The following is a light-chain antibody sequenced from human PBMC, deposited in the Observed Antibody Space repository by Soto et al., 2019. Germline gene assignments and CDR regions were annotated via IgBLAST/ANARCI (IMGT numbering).Light chain of an antibody. Sequence: QSVLTQPASVSGSPGQSITISCTGTSSDVGSYKFVSWYQQHPVKASKLMIYEGSKRPSGVSNRFSGSKSGNTASLTISGLQAEDEADYYCCSYAGSSTLVFGGGTKLTVL. CDR2: EGS. J-gene: IGLJ2*01. CDR3: CSYAGSSTLV. V-gene: IGLV2-23*01. CDR1: SSDVGSYKF.